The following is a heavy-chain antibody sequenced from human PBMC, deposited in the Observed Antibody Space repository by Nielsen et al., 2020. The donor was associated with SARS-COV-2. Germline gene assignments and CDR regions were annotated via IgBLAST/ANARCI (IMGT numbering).Heavy chain of an antibody. CDR3: ARAQIEDDAFDI. CDR2: IYHSGST. CDR1: GYSISSGYY. J-gene: IGHJ3*02. Sequence: SETLSLTCTVSGYSISSGYYWGWIRQPPGKGLEWIGSIYHSGSTNYNPSLKSRVTISVDTSKNQFSLKLSSVTAADTAVYYCARAQIEDDAFDIWGQGTMVTVSS. V-gene: IGHV4-38-2*02.